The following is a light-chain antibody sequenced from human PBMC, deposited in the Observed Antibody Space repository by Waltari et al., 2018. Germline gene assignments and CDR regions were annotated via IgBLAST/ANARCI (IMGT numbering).Light chain of an antibody. CDR1: SSNIGSDY. Sequence: QSVLTQPPSVSGTPGQRVTISCSGSSSNIGSDYVYWFQQLPGTAPKLLIYRIDGRPSGVPDRFSGSKSGTSASLAISGLRSEDEADYYCAAWDDSLSASLFGGGTKVTVL. CDR3: AAWDDSLSASL. V-gene: IGLV1-47*01. CDR2: RID. J-gene: IGLJ2*01.